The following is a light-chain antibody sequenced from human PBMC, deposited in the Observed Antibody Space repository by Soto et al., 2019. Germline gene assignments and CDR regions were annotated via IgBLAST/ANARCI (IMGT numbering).Light chain of an antibody. J-gene: IGKJ1*01. V-gene: IGKV3-15*01. CDR2: GAS. Sequence: EIGMTQSPATLSVSPGERATLTCRASQSLSSNLAGYQQKPGQAPRLLIYGASTRATGIPARFSGSGSGTDFTLTLSGLQSEDFAVYYCQHYNNWPPWTFGQGTKVEIK. CDR3: QHYNNWPPWT. CDR1: QSLSSN.